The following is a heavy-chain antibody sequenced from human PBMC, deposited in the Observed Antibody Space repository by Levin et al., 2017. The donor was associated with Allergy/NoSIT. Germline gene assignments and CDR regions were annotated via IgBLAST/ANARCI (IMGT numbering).Heavy chain of an antibody. Sequence: GESLKISCKASGYTFTSYDINWVRQATGQGLEWMGWMNPNSGNTGYAQKFQGRVTMTRNTSISTAYMELSSLRSEDTAVYYCARGPHVLRYFDWPYWFDPWGQGTLVTVSS. V-gene: IGHV1-8*01. J-gene: IGHJ5*02. CDR1: GYTFTSYD. CDR2: MNPNSGNT. D-gene: IGHD3-9*01. CDR3: ARGPHVLRYFDWPYWFDP.